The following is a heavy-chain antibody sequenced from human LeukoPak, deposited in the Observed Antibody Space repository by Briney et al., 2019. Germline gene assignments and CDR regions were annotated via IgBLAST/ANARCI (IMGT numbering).Heavy chain of an antibody. D-gene: IGHD6-19*01. V-gene: IGHV3-30*03. CDR1: GFIFSSHG. Sequence: TGGSLRLSCAASGFIFSSHGMHWVRQAPGKGLEWVSVISYDGSHKYYADSVKGRFTISKDNSENTLYLQMNSLRAEDTALYYCARESEQWHVVAPGFVDYWGQGTLVTVSS. CDR3: ARESEQWHVVAPGFVDY. J-gene: IGHJ4*02. CDR2: ISYDGSHK.